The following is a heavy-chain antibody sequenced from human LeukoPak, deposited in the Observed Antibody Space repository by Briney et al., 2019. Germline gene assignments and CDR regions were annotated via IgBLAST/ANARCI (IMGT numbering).Heavy chain of an antibody. J-gene: IGHJ5*01. Sequence: GGSLRLSCAASGFTFNLYWMTWVRQAPGKGLEWVANIKQDGTEKYYVDSVKGRFTISKDSTKNSLYLQMNSLRAEDTAVYYCARERWEEYDEPWFDSWGQGILVTVSS. V-gene: IGHV3-7*01. D-gene: IGHD2/OR15-2a*01. CDR2: IKQDGTEK. CDR3: ARERWEEYDEPWFDS. CDR1: GFTFNLYW.